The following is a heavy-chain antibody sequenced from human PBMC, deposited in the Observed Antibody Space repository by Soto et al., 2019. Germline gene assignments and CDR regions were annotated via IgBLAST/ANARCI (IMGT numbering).Heavy chain of an antibody. CDR3: ARAHYDFWSGYYKDYYYGMDV. CDR1: GFTFSSYD. V-gene: IGHV3-13*01. J-gene: IGHJ6*02. D-gene: IGHD3-3*01. Sequence: EVQLVESGGGLVQPGGSLRLSCAASGFTFSSYDMHWVRQATGKGLEWVSAIGTAGDTYYPGSVKGRFTISRENAKNSLYLQMSGLRAGDTAVYYCARAHYDFWSGYYKDYYYGMDVWGQGTTVTVSS. CDR2: IGTAGDT.